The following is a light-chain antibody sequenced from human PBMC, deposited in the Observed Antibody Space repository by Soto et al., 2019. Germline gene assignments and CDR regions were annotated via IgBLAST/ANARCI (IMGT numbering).Light chain of an antibody. J-gene: IGKJ1*01. CDR1: QTISSW. CDR2: KAS. Sequence: EIQVTPSPSTLSVSLGDIVTITCRSSQTISSWLAWYQQKPGKAPKLLIYKASTLKSGVPSRFSGSGSGTEFTLTISSLQPDHFETCYCQQYNSDSAAFGQGTKVDIK. CDR3: QQYNSDSAA. V-gene: IGKV1-5*03.